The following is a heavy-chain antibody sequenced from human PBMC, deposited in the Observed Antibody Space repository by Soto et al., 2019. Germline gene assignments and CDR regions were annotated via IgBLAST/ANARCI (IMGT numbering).Heavy chain of an antibody. CDR2: ISHDGIEK. V-gene: IGHV3-30*03. D-gene: IGHD6-13*01. CDR1: GFTFSSYG. CDR3: AREEVAAAGVSWFDS. J-gene: IGHJ5*01. Sequence: TGGSLRLSCAASGFTFSSYGMHWVRQAPGKGLEWVADISHDGIEKYYLDSVKGRFTISRDNAKNSLFLQMNSLRAEDTAVYYCAREEVAAAGVSWFDSWGQGTLVTVSS.